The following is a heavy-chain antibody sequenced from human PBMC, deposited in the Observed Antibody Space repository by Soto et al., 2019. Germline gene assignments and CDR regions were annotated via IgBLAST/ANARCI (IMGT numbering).Heavy chain of an antibody. D-gene: IGHD6-19*01. CDR3: ATYSTAWSSFAY. V-gene: IGHV3-21*02. CDR1: GFTFSRYS. Sequence: EVQLVESGGGLVKPGGSLRLSCVASGFTFSRYSMNWVRQAPGKGLEWVSSVSDSSNYIYYADSVEGRFTISRDNAKNSVYLQMTSLRADDTAIYYCATYSTAWSSFAYWGHGTLVTVSS. J-gene: IGHJ4*01. CDR2: VSDSSNYI.